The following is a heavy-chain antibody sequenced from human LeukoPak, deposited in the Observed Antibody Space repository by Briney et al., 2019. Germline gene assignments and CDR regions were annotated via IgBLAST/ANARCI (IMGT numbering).Heavy chain of an antibody. D-gene: IGHD6-6*01. J-gene: IGHJ6*03. CDR3: GRVGRGAARPRTYYYYLDV. V-gene: IGHV4-39*07. Sequence: SETLSLTCSVSGGSINRSTFYWGWIRQPPGRGLEWSGSIYYSGNTDYNPSLKSRVTMSVYTSKNPFSLKLSSVTATDTALYFCGRVGRGAARPRTYYYYLDVWGKGTTVIVSS. CDR1: GGSINRSTFY. CDR2: IYYSGNT.